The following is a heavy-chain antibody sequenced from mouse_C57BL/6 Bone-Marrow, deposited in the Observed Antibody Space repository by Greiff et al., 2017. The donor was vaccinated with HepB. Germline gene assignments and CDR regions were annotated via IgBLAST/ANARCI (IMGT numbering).Heavy chain of an antibody. CDR1: GYTFTSYW. Sequence: QVQLQQPGAELVKPGASVKMSCKASGYTFTSYWITWVKQRPGQGLEWIGDIYPGSGSTNYNEKFKSKATLTVDTSSSTAYMQLSSLTSEDSAVYYCARAPYYYGSSYGYWYFDVWGTGTTVTVSS. CDR3: ARAPYYYGSSYGYWYFDV. CDR2: IYPGSGST. J-gene: IGHJ1*03. D-gene: IGHD1-1*01. V-gene: IGHV1-55*01.